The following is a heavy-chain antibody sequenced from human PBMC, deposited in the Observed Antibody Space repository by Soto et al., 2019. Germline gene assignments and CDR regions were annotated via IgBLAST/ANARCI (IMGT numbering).Heavy chain of an antibody. CDR2: IYYTGST. D-gene: IGHD5-12*01. Sequence: SETLSLTCTVSGGSVSSGDYYWTWIRQPPGKGLEWIGYIYYTGSTNYNPSLKSRVTISLDTSKNQFSLRLSSVTAADTAVYYCARDSRGTITSIDYWGQGTLVTVSS. V-gene: IGHV4-61*08. J-gene: IGHJ4*02. CDR3: ARDSRGTITSIDY. CDR1: GGSVSSGDYY.